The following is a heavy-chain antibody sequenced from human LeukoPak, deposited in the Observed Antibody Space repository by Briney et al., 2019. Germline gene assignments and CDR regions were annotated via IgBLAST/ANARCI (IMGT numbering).Heavy chain of an antibody. D-gene: IGHD2-8*01. J-gene: IGHJ4*02. Sequence: GGSLRLSCAASGFTFSNYWMSWVRQAPGKGLEWVANIKQDGSETYYVDSVKGRFTISRDNAKNSLFLQMNSPTAEDTAVYYCARKGGTRGPLNYWGQGTLVTVSS. CDR2: IKQDGSET. CDR3: ARKGGTRGPLNY. CDR1: GFTFSNYW. V-gene: IGHV3-7*01.